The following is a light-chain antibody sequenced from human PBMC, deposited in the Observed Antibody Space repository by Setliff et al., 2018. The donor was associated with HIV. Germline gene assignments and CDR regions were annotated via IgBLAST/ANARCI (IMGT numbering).Light chain of an antibody. J-gene: IGLJ3*02. Sequence: QSALTQPASVSGSPGQSITISCTGTSSDVGAYNYVSWYQQHPGKAPKLIIYDVSDRPSGVSRRFSGSKSGNTASLTISGLQAEDEADYYCATWDDRLNAWVFGGGTKVTVL. V-gene: IGLV2-14*01. CDR1: SSDVGAYNY. CDR2: DVS. CDR3: ATWDDRLNAWV.